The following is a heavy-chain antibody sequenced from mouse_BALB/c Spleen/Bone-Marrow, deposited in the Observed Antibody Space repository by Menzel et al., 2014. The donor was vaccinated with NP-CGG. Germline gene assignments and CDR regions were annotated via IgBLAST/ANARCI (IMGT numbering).Heavy chain of an antibody. CDR1: GYTFTEST. CDR3: ARRVCGSAWFTY. V-gene: IGHV1-26*01. D-gene: IGHD2-10*02. CDR2: INPNNGAT. J-gene: IGHJ3*01. Sequence: VQLKHSGPELVKPGASVKISCKTSGYTFTESTINWVKQSHGKSLEWIGGINPNNGATGYNQKFKGKATLTVDKSSSTAYLELRSLASYDSAVCYYARRVCGSAWFTYWGQGTLVTVSA.